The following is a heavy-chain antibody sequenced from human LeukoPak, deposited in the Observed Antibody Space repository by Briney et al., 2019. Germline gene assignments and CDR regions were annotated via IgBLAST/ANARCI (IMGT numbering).Heavy chain of an antibody. CDR2: INPSGGST. CDR3: ARDETYYYDSSGYYPGY. CDR1: GYTFTSYY. J-gene: IGHJ4*02. D-gene: IGHD3-22*01. Sequence: ASVKVSCKASGYTFTSYYMHWVRQAPGQGLEWMGIINPSGGSTSYAQKFQGRVTMNRDTSTSTGYMELSSLRSEDTAVYYCARDETYYYDSSGYYPGYWGQGTLVTVSS. V-gene: IGHV1-46*01.